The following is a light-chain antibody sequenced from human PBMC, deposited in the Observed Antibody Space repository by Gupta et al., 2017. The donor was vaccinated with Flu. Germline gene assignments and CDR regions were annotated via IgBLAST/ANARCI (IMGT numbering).Light chain of an antibody. CDR2: EVT. CDR3: ISYAGGDSPLYV. J-gene: IGLJ1*01. CDR1: SSDVGGYNF. Sequence: QSALTQPPSASGSPGQSVTISCTGTSSDVGGYNFVSWYQQHPGKAPKLLIYEVTKRPSGVPDRFSGSKSGYTASLTVSGLQAEDEAEYYCISYAGGDSPLYVFGTGTKVTVL. V-gene: IGLV2-8*01.